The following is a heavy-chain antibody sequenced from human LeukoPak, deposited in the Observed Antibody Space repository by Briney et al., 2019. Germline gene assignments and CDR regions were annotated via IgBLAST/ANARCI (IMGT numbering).Heavy chain of an antibody. V-gene: IGHV4-34*01. Sequence: SETLSLTCAVYGGSFSGYYWSWIRQPPGKGLEWIGVINHSGSTNYNPSLKSRVTISVDTSKNQFSLKLSSVTAADTAVYYCARGRKYYYGSGSYYNDYWGQGTLVTVSS. CDR3: ARGRKYYYGSGSYYNDY. J-gene: IGHJ4*02. CDR2: INHSGST. CDR1: GGSFSGYY. D-gene: IGHD3-10*01.